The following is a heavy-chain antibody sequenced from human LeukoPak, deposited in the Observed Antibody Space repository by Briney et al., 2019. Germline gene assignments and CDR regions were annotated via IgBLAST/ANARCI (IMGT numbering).Heavy chain of an antibody. Sequence: PGGSLRLSCATSGFTFSSYGMHWVRQAPGKGLEWVAVISYDGSNKYYADSVKGRFTISRDNSKNTLYLQMNSLRAEDTAVYYCARGGPSSIESQLDYWGQGTLATVSS. V-gene: IGHV3-30*03. D-gene: IGHD6-6*01. CDR3: ARGGPSSIESQLDY. CDR1: GFTFSSYG. J-gene: IGHJ4*02. CDR2: ISYDGSNK.